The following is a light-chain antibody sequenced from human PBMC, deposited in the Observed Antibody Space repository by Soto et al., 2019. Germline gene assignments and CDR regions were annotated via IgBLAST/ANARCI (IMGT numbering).Light chain of an antibody. CDR2: DNN. J-gene: IGLJ2*01. V-gene: IGLV1-51*01. CDR3: VPWDRGMSEVV. CDR1: SSNIGNNY. Sequence: QSVLTQPPSVSAAPGQTVTISCSGSSSNIGNNYVSWYQHLPGTAPQVLIYDNNKRSSGIPDRFSGSKSGTSATLAISGLQTGDEADYHCVPWDRGMSEVVFGGGTKVTVL.